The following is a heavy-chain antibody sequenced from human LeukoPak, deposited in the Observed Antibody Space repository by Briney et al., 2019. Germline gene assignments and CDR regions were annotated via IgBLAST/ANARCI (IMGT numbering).Heavy chain of an antibody. Sequence: GGSLRLSCAASGFTISDYWMTWVRQAPGKELEWVANIKQDGSEKTYVDSVKGRFTISRDNAKNSIFLQMNSLRVEDMAMYYCVRDGGTDWYDPWGQGTLVSVSS. CDR1: GFTISDYW. CDR3: VRDGGTDWYDP. J-gene: IGHJ5*02. CDR2: IKQDGSEK. V-gene: IGHV3-7*01. D-gene: IGHD3-16*01.